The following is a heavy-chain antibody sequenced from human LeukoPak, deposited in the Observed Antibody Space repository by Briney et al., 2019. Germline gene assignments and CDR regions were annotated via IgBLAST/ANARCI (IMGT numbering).Heavy chain of an antibody. CDR1: GYTFTGYY. CDR2: INPNIGGT. CDR3: ARDLTYYYDSSGYYLYY. V-gene: IGHV1-2*02. J-gene: IGHJ4*02. D-gene: IGHD3-22*01. Sequence: ASVKVSCKASGYTFTGYYMHWVRQAPGQGLEWMGWINPNIGGTNYAQKFQGRVTMTRDTSISTAYMELSRLRSDDTAVDYCARDLTYYYDSSGYYLYYWGQGTLVTVSS.